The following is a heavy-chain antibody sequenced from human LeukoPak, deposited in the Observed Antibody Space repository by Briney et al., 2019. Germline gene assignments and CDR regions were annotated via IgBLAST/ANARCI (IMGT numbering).Heavy chain of an antibody. CDR2: IYSGGST. V-gene: IGHV3-66*01. CDR3: ARGGTSGYTYYFDY. Sequence: PGGSLRLSCAASGFTVSTSYMSWVRQAPGKGLEWVSVIYSGGSTYYADSVKGRFTISRDNSKSTMYLQMNSLRAEDTAVYYCARGGTSGYTYYFDYWGQGILVTVSS. D-gene: IGHD3-22*01. CDR1: GFTVSTSY. J-gene: IGHJ4*02.